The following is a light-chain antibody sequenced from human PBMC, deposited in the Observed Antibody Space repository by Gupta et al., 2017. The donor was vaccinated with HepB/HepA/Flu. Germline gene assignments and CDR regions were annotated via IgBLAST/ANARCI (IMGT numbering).Light chain of an antibody. V-gene: IGKV1-39*01. CDR1: QSISSY. J-gene: IGKJ3*01. Sequence: SQMTQSQSSLSASVGDRVTITCRARQSISSYLNWYQQKPGKAPKLLIYAASSLQSGVPSRFSGSGSGTDFTLTISSLQHEDFATYYCQQSYRTPFTFGPGTKVDIK. CDR2: AAS. CDR3: QQSYRTPFT.